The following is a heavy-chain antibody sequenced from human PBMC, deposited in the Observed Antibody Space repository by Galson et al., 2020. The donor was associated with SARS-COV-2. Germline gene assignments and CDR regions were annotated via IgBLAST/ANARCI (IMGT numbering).Heavy chain of an antibody. CDR3: AIRFGGLGYMDV. J-gene: IGHJ6*04. V-gene: IGHV3-15*01. CDR1: GFTFSTAW. CDR2: IKTRSDGETT. D-gene: IGHD3-10*01. Sequence: GESLKISCAVSGFTFSTAWMIWVRQAPGKGLEWVGRIKTRSDGETTDYGAPVKGRFIISRDDSKDTLYLHMNSLRTEDTAVYYRAIRFGGLGYMDVWGKGTTVTVSS.